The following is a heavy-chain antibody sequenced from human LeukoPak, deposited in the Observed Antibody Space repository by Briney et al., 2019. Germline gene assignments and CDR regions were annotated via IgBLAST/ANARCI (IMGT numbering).Heavy chain of an antibody. CDR3: ASYRIAAAGTGAFDI. Sequence: ASVKVSCKASGYTVTGYYMHWVRQAPGQGLEWMGRINPNSGGTNYAQKFQGRVTMTRDTSISTAYMELSRLRSDDTAVYYCASYRIAAAGTGAFDIWGQGTMVTVSS. CDR2: INPNSGGT. CDR1: GYTVTGYY. D-gene: IGHD6-13*01. J-gene: IGHJ3*02. V-gene: IGHV1-2*06.